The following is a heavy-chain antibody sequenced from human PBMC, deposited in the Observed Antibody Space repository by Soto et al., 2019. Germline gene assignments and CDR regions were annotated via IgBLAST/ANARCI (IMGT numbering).Heavy chain of an antibody. J-gene: IGHJ6*02. CDR1: GFTVSSNY. Sequence: EVQLVESGGGLIQPGGSLRLSCAASGFTVSSNYMSWVRQAPGKGLEWVSVIYSGGSTYYADSVKGRFTISRDNSKNTLYLQMNSLRDEDTAVYYCARDRTRWYDFWSGYPNYYYYGMDVWGQGTTVTVSS. V-gene: IGHV3-53*01. CDR3: ARDRTRWYDFWSGYPNYYYYGMDV. CDR2: IYSGGST. D-gene: IGHD3-3*01.